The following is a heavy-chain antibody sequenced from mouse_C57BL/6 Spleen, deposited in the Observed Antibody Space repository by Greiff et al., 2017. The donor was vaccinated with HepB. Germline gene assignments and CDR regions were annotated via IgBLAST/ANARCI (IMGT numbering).Heavy chain of an antibody. Sequence: VQLQQPGAELVKPGASVKLSCKASSYTFTSYWMHWVKQRPGQGLEWIGMIHPNSGSTNYNEKFKSKATLTVDKSSSTAYMQLSSLTSEDSAVYYCARNRYYGSRDWYFDVWGTGTTVTVSS. D-gene: IGHD1-1*01. CDR2: IHPNSGST. V-gene: IGHV1-64*01. CDR3: ARNRYYGSRDWYFDV. CDR1: SYTFTSYW. J-gene: IGHJ1*03.